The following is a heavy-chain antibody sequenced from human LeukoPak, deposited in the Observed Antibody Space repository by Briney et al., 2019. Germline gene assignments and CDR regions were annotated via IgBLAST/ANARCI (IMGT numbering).Heavy chain of an antibody. D-gene: IGHD3-9*01. Sequence: SETLSLTCAVYGGSFSGYYWSWIRQPPGKGLEWIGEINHSGSTNYNPSLKSRVTISVDTSKNQFSLKLSSVTAADTAVYYCARYLPQGAFDIWGQGTMVTVSS. CDR3: ARYLPQGAFDI. CDR2: INHSGST. J-gene: IGHJ3*02. CDR1: GGSFSGYY. V-gene: IGHV4-34*01.